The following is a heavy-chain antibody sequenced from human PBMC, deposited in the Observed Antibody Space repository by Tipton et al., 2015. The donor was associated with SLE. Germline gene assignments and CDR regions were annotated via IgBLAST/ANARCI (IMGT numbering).Heavy chain of an antibody. CDR1: GGSISSGSYY. J-gene: IGHJ3*02. CDR3: ARARQQWLEDRAFDI. CDR2: IYTSGST. Sequence: TLSLTCTVSGGSISSGSYYWSWIRQPAGKGLEWIGYIYTSGSTNYNPSLKSRVTISVDTSKNQFSLKLSSVTAADTAVYYCARARQQWLEDRAFDIWGQGTMVTVSS. V-gene: IGHV4-61*09. D-gene: IGHD6-19*01.